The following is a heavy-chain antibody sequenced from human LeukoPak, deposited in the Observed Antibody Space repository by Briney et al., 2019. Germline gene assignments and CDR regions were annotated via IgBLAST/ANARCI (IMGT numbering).Heavy chain of an antibody. CDR1: GGSISSYY. CDR2: IYYSGST. J-gene: IGHJ4*02. Sequence: SETLSLTCTVSGGSISSYYWSWIRQPPGKGLEWIGYIYYSGSTNYNPSLKSRVTISVDTSKNQFSLKLSSVTAADTAVYYCARENEQSFDYWGQGALVTVSS. V-gene: IGHV4-59*01. CDR3: ARENEQSFDY. D-gene: IGHD1/OR15-1a*01.